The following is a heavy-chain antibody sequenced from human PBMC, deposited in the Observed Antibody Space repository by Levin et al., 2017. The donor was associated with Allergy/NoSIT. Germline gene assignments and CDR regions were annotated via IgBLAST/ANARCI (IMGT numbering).Heavy chain of an antibody. J-gene: IGHJ4*02. CDR3: ARVRGGGDGYNPAVFDF. Sequence: PGGSLRLSCAASGFFFSNYWMHWVRQAPGRGLVWVSRINSDGTSTDYADSVKGRFTISRDNAKNTLYLQMNSLRAEDTAVYYCARVRGGGDGYNPAVFDFWGQGTLVTVSS. CDR1: GFFFSNYW. V-gene: IGHV3-74*01. CDR2: INSDGTST. D-gene: IGHD5-24*01.